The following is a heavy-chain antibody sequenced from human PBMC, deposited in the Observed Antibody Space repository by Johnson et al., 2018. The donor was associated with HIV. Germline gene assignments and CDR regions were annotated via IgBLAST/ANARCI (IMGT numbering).Heavy chain of an antibody. CDR1: GFTVSNNY. V-gene: IGHV3-66*03. Sequence: VQLVESGGGLIQPGGSLRLSCAASGFTVSNNYMSWVRQAPGKGLEWVSFIYSGGTTYYADSVKGRFTISRDNSKNTLYLQMNSLRAEDTAVYYCARAGAVGFDAFDIWGQGTMVTVSS. D-gene: IGHD6-19*01. CDR3: ARAGAVGFDAFDI. CDR2: IYSGGTT. J-gene: IGHJ3*02.